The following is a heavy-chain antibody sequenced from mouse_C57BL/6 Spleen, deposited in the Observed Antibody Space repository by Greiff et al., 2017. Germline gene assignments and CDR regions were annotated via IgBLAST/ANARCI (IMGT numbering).Heavy chain of an antibody. Sequence: VQLQQSGTELVKPGASVKLSCKASGYTFTSYWMHWVKQRPGQGLEWIGNINPSNGGTNYNEKFKSKATLTVDKSSSTAYMQLSSLTSEDSAVYYCARGLSYYYGSSAWFAYWGQGTLVTVAA. D-gene: IGHD1-1*01. CDR3: ARGLSYYYGSSAWFAY. CDR2: INPSNGGT. V-gene: IGHV1-53*01. J-gene: IGHJ3*01. CDR1: GYTFTSYW.